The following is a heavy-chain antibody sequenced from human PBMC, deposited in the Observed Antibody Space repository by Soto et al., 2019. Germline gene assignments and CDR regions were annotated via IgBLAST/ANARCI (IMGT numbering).Heavy chain of an antibody. CDR3: AKCRPPRGVPAAIFDS. J-gene: IGHJ4*02. D-gene: IGHD2-2*01. Sequence: PGGSLRLSCAASGFTFSSYAMSWVRQAPGKGLEWVSAISGSGGSTYYADSVKGRFTISRDNSKNTLYLQMNSLRAEDTAVYDWAKCRPPRGVPAAIFDSGGQEPLVPVSS. CDR2: ISGSGGST. CDR1: GFTFSSYA. V-gene: IGHV3-23*01.